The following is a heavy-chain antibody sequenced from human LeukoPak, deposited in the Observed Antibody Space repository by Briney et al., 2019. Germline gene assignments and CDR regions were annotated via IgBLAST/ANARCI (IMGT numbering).Heavy chain of an antibody. Sequence: GGSLRLSCAASEFTFSSYGMHWVGQAPGKGLEWVAVISYDGSNKYYADSVKGRFTISRDNSKNTLYLQMNSLRAEDPALYFCTKTTSYYDVLTGGYYFDYWGQGTLVTVSS. CDR1: EFTFSSYG. V-gene: IGHV3-30*18. CDR2: ISYDGSNK. CDR3: TKTTSYYDVLTGGYYFDY. D-gene: IGHD3-9*01. J-gene: IGHJ4*02.